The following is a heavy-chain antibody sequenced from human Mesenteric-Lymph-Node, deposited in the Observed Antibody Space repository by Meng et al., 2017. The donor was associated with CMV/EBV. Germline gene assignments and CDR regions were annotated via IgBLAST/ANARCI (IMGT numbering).Heavy chain of an antibody. CDR2: SNSDGSST. Sequence: SGSTLSSYWMHWARQAPGKGLVWVAGSNSDGSSTSYAESVKGRFTTSRDNAKNTLYPQMNSLRAEDTAVYYCARDPYSSNGGWFDPWGQGTLVTVSS. D-gene: IGHD6-13*01. V-gene: IGHV3-74*01. CDR1: GSTLSSYW. J-gene: IGHJ5*02. CDR3: ARDPYSSNGGWFDP.